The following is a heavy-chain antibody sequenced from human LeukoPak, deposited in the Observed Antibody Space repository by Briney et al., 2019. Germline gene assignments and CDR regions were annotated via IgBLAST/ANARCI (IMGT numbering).Heavy chain of an antibody. CDR1: GGSISSSSYY. D-gene: IGHD1-26*01. CDR3: ARPSGSYSRWFDP. V-gene: IGHV4-39*01. J-gene: IGHJ5*02. CDR2: IYYSGST. Sequence: SETLSLTCTVSGGSISSSSYYWGWIRQPPGKGLEWIGSIYYSGSTYYNPSLKSRVTISVDTSKNQFSLKPSSVTAADTAVYYCARPSGSYSRWFDPWGQGTLVTVSS.